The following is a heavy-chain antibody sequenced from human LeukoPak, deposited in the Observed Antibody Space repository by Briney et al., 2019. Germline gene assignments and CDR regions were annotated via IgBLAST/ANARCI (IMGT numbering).Heavy chain of an antibody. CDR1: GGSISSSSYY. CDR3: ARAAKTYYYGSGSYFSVLNWFDP. D-gene: IGHD3-10*01. V-gene: IGHV4-39*07. J-gene: IGHJ5*02. Sequence: PSETLSLTCTVSGGSISSSSYYWGWIRQPPGKGLEWIGSIYYSGSTYYNPSLKSRVTISVDTSKNHFSLKLSSVTTADTAVYYCARAAKTYYYGSGSYFSVLNWFDPWGQGTLVTVSS. CDR2: IYYSGST.